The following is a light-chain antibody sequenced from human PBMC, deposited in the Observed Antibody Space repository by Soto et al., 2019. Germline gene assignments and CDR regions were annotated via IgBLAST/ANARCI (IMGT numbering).Light chain of an antibody. J-gene: IGKJ1*01. Sequence: DTQMTQSPSSLSASVGDRVIITCRASQGVANNLAWYQQRPGKAPKRLLYDASSLRSGVPSRFSGSGSGTEFTLTISSLQPEDFATYYCLQHNSYPWTFGQGTRVDVK. CDR1: QGVANN. V-gene: IGKV1-17*01. CDR2: DAS. CDR3: LQHNSYPWT.